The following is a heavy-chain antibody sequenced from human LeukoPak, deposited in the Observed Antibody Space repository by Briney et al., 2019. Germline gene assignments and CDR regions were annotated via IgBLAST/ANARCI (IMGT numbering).Heavy chain of an antibody. CDR1: GYTFTSYG. J-gene: IGHJ4*02. D-gene: IGHD2-2*01. Sequence: GASVKVSCKASGYTFTSYGISWVRQAPGQGLEWMGWISAYNGNTNYAQKLQGRVTMTTDTSTSTAYMELRSLRSDDTAVYYCARALGYCSRTSCLYDYWGQGTLVTVSS. CDR2: ISAYNGNT. V-gene: IGHV1-18*04. CDR3: ARALGYCSRTSCLYDY.